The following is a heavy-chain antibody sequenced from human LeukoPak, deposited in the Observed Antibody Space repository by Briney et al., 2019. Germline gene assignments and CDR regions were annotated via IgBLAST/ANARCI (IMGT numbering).Heavy chain of an antibody. CDR2: ISPGGGVT. J-gene: IGHJ3*01. Sequence: ASVKVSCKASGYTFTNYPKHWVRQAPGQGLEWMGVISPGGGVTEYAQKFQGRVTVTRDTSTRTVYMELSSLRSDDTAMYYCAREHPDYHGFDFWGQGTMVSVSS. CDR1: GYTFTNYP. V-gene: IGHV1-46*01. D-gene: IGHD4-11*01. CDR3: AREHPDYHGFDF.